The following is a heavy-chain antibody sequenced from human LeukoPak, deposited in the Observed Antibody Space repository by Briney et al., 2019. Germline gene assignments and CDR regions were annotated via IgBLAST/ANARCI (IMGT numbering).Heavy chain of an antibody. CDR3: ARCYYDSSGYYSPDS. CDR2: IIPILGIA. Sequence: SVKVSCKASGGTFSSYAISWVRQAPGQGLEWMGRIIPILGIANYAQKFQGRVTITADKSTSTAYMELSSLRSDDTAVYYCARCYYDSSGYYSPDSWGQGTLVTVSS. CDR1: GGTFSSYA. D-gene: IGHD3-22*01. J-gene: IGHJ4*02. V-gene: IGHV1-69*04.